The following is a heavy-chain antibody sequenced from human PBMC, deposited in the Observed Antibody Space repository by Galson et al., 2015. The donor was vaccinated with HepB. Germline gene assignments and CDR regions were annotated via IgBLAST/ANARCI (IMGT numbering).Heavy chain of an antibody. Sequence: SVKVSCKASGYTFISSGISWVRQAPGQGLEWMGWISAYNGNTDYAQKLQGRVTMTADTSTSTAYMELRSLRSDDTAVYYCARDRYYFDSSGSWGQGTLVTVSS. V-gene: IGHV1-18*01. CDR1: GYTFISSG. D-gene: IGHD3-22*01. J-gene: IGHJ5*02. CDR3: ARDRYYFDSSGS. CDR2: ISAYNGNT.